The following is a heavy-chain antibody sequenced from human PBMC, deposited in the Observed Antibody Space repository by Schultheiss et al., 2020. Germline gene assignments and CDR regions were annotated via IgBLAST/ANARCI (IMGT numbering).Heavy chain of an antibody. Sequence: GESLKISCAASGFTVSSNYMSWVRQAPGKGLEWVSVIYSGGSTYYADSVKGRFTISRDNSKNTLYLQMNSLRAEDTAVYYCARDRGVGKADYYYGMDVWGKGTTVNVSS. CDR3: ARDRGVGKADYYYGMDV. CDR2: IYSGGST. J-gene: IGHJ6*04. D-gene: IGHD3-10*01. V-gene: IGHV3-53*01. CDR1: GFTVSSNY.